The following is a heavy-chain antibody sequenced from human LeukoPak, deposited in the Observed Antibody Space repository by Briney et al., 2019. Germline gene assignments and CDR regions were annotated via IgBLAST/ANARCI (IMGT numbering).Heavy chain of an antibody. J-gene: IGHJ3*01. CDR2: VSGNNGNT. D-gene: IGHD1-1*01. Sequence: GASVKLCCSASGSTFTTYGISWVREAPGPGLEWMGWVSGNNGNTNYAQKPPGRVTMTTDTSTNTAYMELRSLRSGDTAVYYCAMDFYHSGTNWYDVFDVWGQGTMVTVSS. V-gene: IGHV1-18*01. CDR1: GSTFTTYG. CDR3: AMDFYHSGTNWYDVFDV.